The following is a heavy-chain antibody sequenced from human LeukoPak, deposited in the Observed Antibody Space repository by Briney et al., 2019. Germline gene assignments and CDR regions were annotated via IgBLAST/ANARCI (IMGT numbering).Heavy chain of an antibody. V-gene: IGHV3-11*01. CDR1: GFTFSDYY. CDR2: ISSGGSTI. Sequence: KPGGSLRLSCAASGFTFSDYYMSWIRQAPGKGLEWVSYISSGGSTIYYADSVKGRFTTSRDNARNSLYLQMSSLRAEDTAVYYCAGYCSGGSCNAAGYWGQGTLVTVSS. CDR3: AGYCSGGSCNAAGY. D-gene: IGHD2-15*01. J-gene: IGHJ4*02.